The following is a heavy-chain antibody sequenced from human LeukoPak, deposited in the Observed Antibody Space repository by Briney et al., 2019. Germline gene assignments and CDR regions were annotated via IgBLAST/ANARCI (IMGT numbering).Heavy chain of an antibody. J-gene: IGHJ4*02. V-gene: IGHV4-59*01. CDR1: GGSISSYY. CDR3: ARGSSWYDL. Sequence: PSETLSLTCTVSGGSISSYYWSWIRQPPGKGLEWIGYIYYSGTINQNPSLKSRVTISVDTSNNQFSLKLSSVTAADTAVYYCARGSSWYDLWGRGTLVTVSS. D-gene: IGHD6-13*01. CDR2: IYYSGTI.